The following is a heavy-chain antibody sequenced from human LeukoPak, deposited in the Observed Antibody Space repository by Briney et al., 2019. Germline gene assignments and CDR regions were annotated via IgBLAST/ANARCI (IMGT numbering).Heavy chain of an antibody. Sequence: SETLSLTCTVSGGSISISSYYWGWIRQPPGKGLEWIGYIYYSGSTNYNPSLKSRVTISVDTSKNQFSLKLTSVTAADTAVYYCARTTEGGYTYGYFYYYYMDVWGKGTTVTISS. V-gene: IGHV4-61*05. J-gene: IGHJ6*03. D-gene: IGHD5-18*01. CDR1: GGSISISSYY. CDR3: ARTTEGGYTYGYFYYYYMDV. CDR2: IYYSGST.